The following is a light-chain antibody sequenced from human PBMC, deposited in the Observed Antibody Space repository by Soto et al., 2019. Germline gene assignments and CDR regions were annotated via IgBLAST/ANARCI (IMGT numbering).Light chain of an antibody. CDR3: QQYGSSGT. J-gene: IGKJ1*01. CDR2: GAS. CDR1: QGVNRYY. Sequence: ENFLTQSPGTLSLSPGERATLSCGASQGVNRYYLAWYQQKPRQAPRLLIYGASNRATGIPDRLSGSGSGTDFTLTISRLEPEDFAVYYCQQYGSSGTFGHGTKVDIK. V-gene: IGKV3-20*01.